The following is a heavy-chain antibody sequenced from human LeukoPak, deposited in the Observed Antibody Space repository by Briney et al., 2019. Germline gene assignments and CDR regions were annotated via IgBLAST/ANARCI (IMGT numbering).Heavy chain of an antibody. J-gene: IGHJ5*02. CDR2: INPNSGGT. CDR1: GYTFTGYY. Sequence: ASVKVSCKASGYTFTGYYMHWARQAPGQGLEWMGWINPNSGGTNYAQKFQGRVTMTRDTSISTAYMELSRLRSDDTAVYYCARAEGYCSSTSCQGFWFDPWGQGTLVTVSS. D-gene: IGHD2-2*01. V-gene: IGHV1-2*02. CDR3: ARAEGYCSSTSCQGFWFDP.